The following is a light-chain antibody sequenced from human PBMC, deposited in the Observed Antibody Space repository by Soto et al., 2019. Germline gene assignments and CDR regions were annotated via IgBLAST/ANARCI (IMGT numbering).Light chain of an antibody. CDR3: QQRSYWIT. CDR2: GAS. Sequence: EIVLTQSPGTLSLSPGERATLSCRASQSVSSSYLAWYQQKPGQAPRLLIYGASSRATGIPDRFSGSGSGTDFTLTISSLEPEDFAAYYCQQRSYWITFGQGTRLEIK. J-gene: IGKJ5*01. CDR1: QSVSSSY. V-gene: IGKV3D-20*02.